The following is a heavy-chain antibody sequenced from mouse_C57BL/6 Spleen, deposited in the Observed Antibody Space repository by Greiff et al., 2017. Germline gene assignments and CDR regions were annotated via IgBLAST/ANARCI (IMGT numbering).Heavy chain of an antibody. CDR2: INPNNGGT. CDR3: ARSYDPYYARDY. Sequence: VQLQQSGPELVKPGASVKISCKASGYTFTDYYMNWVKQSHGKSLEWIGDINPNNGGTSYNQKFKGKATLTVDKSSSTAYMELRSLTSEDSAVYYCARSYDPYYARDYWGQGTSVTVSS. V-gene: IGHV1-26*01. D-gene: IGHD2-3*01. CDR1: GYTFTDYY. J-gene: IGHJ4*01.